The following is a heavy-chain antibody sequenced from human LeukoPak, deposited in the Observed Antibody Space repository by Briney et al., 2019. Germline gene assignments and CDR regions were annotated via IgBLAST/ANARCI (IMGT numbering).Heavy chain of an antibody. V-gene: IGHV4-4*09. D-gene: IGHD6-6*01. CDR2: IFTSGRA. J-gene: IGHJ5*02. CDR1: GGSISNYY. CDR3: ARHALPSSSSFSVDP. Sequence: SETLSLTCSVSGGSISNYYWSWIRQPPGKGLEWIGDIFTSGRAEYNPSLKSRVTISVDSSKNQFSLKLSSVTAADTAVYFCARHALPSSSSFSVDPWGQGTLVTVSS.